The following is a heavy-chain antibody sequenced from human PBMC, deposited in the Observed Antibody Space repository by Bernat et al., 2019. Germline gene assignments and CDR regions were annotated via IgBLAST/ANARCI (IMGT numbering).Heavy chain of an antibody. Sequence: QVQLQESGPGLVKPSQTLSLTCTVSGGSISSGSYYWSWIRQPAGKGLEWIGRIHTSGSTNYNPSLKSRVTISVDTSKNQFSLKLSSVTAADTAVYYCARGFDYWGQGTLVTVSS. CDR3: ARGFDY. J-gene: IGHJ4*02. CDR2: IHTSGST. V-gene: IGHV4-61*02. CDR1: GGSISSGSYY.